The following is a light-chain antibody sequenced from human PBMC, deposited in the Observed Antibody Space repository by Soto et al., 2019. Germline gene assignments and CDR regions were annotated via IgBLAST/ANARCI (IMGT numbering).Light chain of an antibody. V-gene: IGKV3-15*01. CDR2: GAS. CDR1: QSLNSN. J-gene: IGKJ1*01. CDR3: QQYNTWPWT. Sequence: ETVMTQSPATLSVSPGERATLSCRASQSLNSNLAWYQQKPGQAPRLLIDGASDRATGIPDRFSGSGYGTEFNLSISSLQSEDFAVYYCQQYNTWPWTFGQGTKVEIK.